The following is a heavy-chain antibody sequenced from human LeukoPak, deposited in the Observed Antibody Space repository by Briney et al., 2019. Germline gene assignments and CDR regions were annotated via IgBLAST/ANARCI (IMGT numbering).Heavy chain of an antibody. CDR3: VRELGYCTSTSCFERADP. J-gene: IGHJ5*02. CDR2: ISSSSRYI. V-gene: IGHV3-21*01. Sequence: GGSLRLSCAASGFSFSSYNMNWVRQAPGKGLEWVSSISSSSRYIYYADSVKGRFTISRDNTKNSLYLQMNSLRAEDTAVYYCVRELGYCTSTSCFERADPWGQGTLVTVSS. CDR1: GFSFSSYN. D-gene: IGHD2-2*01.